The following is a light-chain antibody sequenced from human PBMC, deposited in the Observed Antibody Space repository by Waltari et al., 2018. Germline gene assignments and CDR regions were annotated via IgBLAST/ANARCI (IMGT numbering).Light chain of an antibody. CDR1: QSLLHSNGYNY. Sequence: IMMTQSPLSLPVTPGEPASISCRSSQSLLHSNGYNYLDWYLQKPRQSPQLLIYLGSNRASGVPDRFSGSGSGTDFTLKISRVEAEDVGVYYCMQGLQTLYTFGQGTKLEI. CDR2: LGS. CDR3: MQGLQTLYT. J-gene: IGKJ2*01. V-gene: IGKV2-28*01.